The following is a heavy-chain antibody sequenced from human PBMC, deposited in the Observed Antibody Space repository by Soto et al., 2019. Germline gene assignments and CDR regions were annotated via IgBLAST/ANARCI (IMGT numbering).Heavy chain of an antibody. CDR3: AICGEHPFDF. Sequence: GASVKVSCKASGYTFTNYVIHWVRPARGQGLEWMGRISSLKGNTKYAQKVQGRVSVTTDTSTNTVYIKLSCLRYDDTALYYCAICGEHPFDFWGQGTPVTVSS. D-gene: IGHD2-2*01. CDR2: ISSLKGNT. J-gene: IGHJ4*02. CDR1: GYTFTNYV. V-gene: IGHV1-18*01.